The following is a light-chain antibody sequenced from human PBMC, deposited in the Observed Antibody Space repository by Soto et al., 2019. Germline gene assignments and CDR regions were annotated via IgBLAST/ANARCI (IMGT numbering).Light chain of an antibody. Sequence: QSALTQPASVSGSPGQSITISCTGTRSDVGSHNLVSWYLQHPGKAPRLLIHEDTKRPSGISSRFSGSKSGNTAYLTVSGLKAEDEADYYCCSYAGMSTLVFGGGTKLTVL. CDR1: RSDVGSHNL. V-gene: IGLV2-23*01. J-gene: IGLJ3*02. CDR3: CSYAGMSTLV. CDR2: EDT.